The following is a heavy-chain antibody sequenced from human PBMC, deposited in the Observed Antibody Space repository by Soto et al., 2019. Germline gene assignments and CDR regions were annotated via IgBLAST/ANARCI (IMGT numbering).Heavy chain of an antibody. CDR2: IWYDGSNK. J-gene: IGHJ6*02. CDR1: GFTFSRYG. CDR3: ARAQGIAARVAYYYYGMDV. V-gene: IGHV3-33*01. Sequence: QVQLVESGGGVVQPGRSLRLSCAASGFTFSRYGMHWVRQAPGKGLEWVAVIWYDGSNKYYVDSAKGSFTISRDNSKKTLYLQMNSLRAEDTAVYYCARAQGIAARVAYYYYGMDVWGQGTTVTVSS. D-gene: IGHD6-6*01.